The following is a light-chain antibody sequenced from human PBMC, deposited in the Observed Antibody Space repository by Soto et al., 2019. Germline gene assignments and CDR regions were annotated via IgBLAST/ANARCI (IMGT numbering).Light chain of an antibody. CDR2: SNN. Sequence: QSVLTQPPSVSGAPGHRVTISCTGSSSNIGAGYDVHWYQHLPRTAPKLLIYSNNNRPSGVPDRFSGSKSGTSASLAITGLQADDEADYYCQSYDSRIVVFGGGTKLTVL. CDR1: SSNIGAGYD. CDR3: QSYDSRIVV. J-gene: IGLJ2*01. V-gene: IGLV1-40*01.